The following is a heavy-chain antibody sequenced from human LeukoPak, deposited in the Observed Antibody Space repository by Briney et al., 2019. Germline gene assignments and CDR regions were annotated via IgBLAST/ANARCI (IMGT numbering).Heavy chain of an antibody. CDR2: VYYSESA. V-gene: IGHV4-61*03. CDR3: ARVGGYPLSAFDI. Sequence: SETLSLTCAVSGGSISSGSYYWSWIRQPPGKGLEWIGYVYYSESANYNPSLKSRITISVDTSKNHFSLNLNSVTAADTAVYYCARVGGYPLSAFDIWGQGTMVTVSS. J-gene: IGHJ3*02. D-gene: IGHD3-22*01. CDR1: GGSISSGSYY.